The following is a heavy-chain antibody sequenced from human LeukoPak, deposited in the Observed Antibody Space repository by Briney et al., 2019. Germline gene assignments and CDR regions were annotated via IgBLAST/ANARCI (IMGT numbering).Heavy chain of an antibody. Sequence: GESLLLQCEGSGYSSSYYEICFVRQMPGKGLEWVGIFYPGDSDTRYSPSFQGQVTISADKSISTAYLQWSSLKASDTAMYYCARQLRSSATYPIDYWGLGTLVTVSS. CDR3: ARQLRSSATYPIDY. J-gene: IGHJ4*02. CDR2: FYPGDSDT. V-gene: IGHV5-51*01. CDR1: GYSSSYYE. D-gene: IGHD2-8*01.